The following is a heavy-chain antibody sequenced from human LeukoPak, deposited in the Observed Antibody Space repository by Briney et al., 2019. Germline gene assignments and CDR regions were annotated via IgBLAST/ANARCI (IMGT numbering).Heavy chain of an antibody. CDR2: IYYIGST. CDR1: GGSISSYS. Sequence: SETLSLTCTVSGGSISSYSGSWVRQPPGKGLEWVGYIYYIGSTNYNPSLKSRVTIPADTTKNQFSLKLSPVTAADTAVYYCASRIAGAGSFPYWGQGTLVTVSS. D-gene: IGHD6-13*01. V-gene: IGHV4-59*01. CDR3: ASRIAGAGSFPY. J-gene: IGHJ4*02.